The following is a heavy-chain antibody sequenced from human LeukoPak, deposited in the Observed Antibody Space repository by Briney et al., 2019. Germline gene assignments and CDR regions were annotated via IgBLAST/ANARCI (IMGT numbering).Heavy chain of an antibody. D-gene: IGHD3-22*01. J-gene: IGHJ6*03. CDR3: ASVKGYYDSSGYYPRSYYYYMDV. CDR2: IIPSGHTT. CDR1: GFTFSSHG. V-gene: IGHV3-23*01. Sequence: GGSLRLSCAASGFTFSSHGMNWVRQAPGKGLEWVSGIIPSGHTTYYADSVRGRFTISRDNSRNTLYLQMNSLRAEDTGVYYCASVKGYYDSSGYYPRSYYYYMDVWGKGTTVTISS.